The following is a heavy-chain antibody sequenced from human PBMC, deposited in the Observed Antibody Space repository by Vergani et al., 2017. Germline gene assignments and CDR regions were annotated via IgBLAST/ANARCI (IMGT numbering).Heavy chain of an antibody. CDR3: ARETRGYYYDSSGYINAFDI. CDR1: GFTFSDYY. CDR2: ISSSGSTI. J-gene: IGHJ3*02. D-gene: IGHD3-22*01. V-gene: IGHV3-11*04. Sequence: VQLVESGGGLVQPGGSLRLSCAASGFTFSDYYMSWIRQAPGKGLEWVSYISSSGSTIYYADSVKGRFTISRDNAKNSLYLQMNSLRAEDTAVYYCARETRGYYYDSSGYINAFDIWGQGTMVTVSS.